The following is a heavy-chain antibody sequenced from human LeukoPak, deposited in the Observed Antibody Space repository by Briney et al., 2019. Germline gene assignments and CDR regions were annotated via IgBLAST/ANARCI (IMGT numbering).Heavy chain of an antibody. CDR3: ARAGTGSGSYYKFHYFDY. J-gene: IGHJ4*02. Sequence: PGGSLRLSCAASGFTFSSYGMHWVRQAPGKGLEWVAVIWYDGSNKYYADSVKGRFTISRDNSKNTLYLQMNSLRAEDTAVYYCARAGTGSGSYYKFHYFDYWGQGTLVTVSS. CDR2: IWYDGSNK. D-gene: IGHD3-10*01. V-gene: IGHV3-33*01. CDR1: GFTFSSYG.